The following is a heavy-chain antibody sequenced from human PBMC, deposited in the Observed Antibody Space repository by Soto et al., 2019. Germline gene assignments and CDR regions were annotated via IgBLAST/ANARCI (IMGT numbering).Heavy chain of an antibody. CDR2: ITPFNGNT. J-gene: IGHJ6*02. CDR1: GDTLTYSY. Sequence: SVKVSCKASGDTLTYSYLHWVRQAPGQALEWMGWITPFNGNTNYAQKFQDRVTITRDRSMSTAYMELSSLRSEDTAMYYCASGLTGYYRGYYYGMDVWGQGTTVTAP. V-gene: IGHV1-45*02. D-gene: IGHD3-9*01. CDR3: ASGLTGYYRGYYYGMDV.